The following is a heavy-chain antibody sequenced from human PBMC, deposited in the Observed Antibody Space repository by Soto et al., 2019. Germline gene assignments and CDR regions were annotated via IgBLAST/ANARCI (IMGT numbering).Heavy chain of an antibody. CDR1: GYTFTSYG. CDR3: AREHYRVRYFEY. D-gene: IGHD4-17*01. V-gene: IGHV1-18*01. CDR2: ISAYNGNT. Sequence: ASVKVSCKASGYTFTSYGISWVRQAPGQGLEWMGWISAYNGNTNYAQKLQGRVTMTTDTSTSTAYMELSSLRSEDTAVYYCAREHYRVRYFEYWGQGTLVTVSS. J-gene: IGHJ4*02.